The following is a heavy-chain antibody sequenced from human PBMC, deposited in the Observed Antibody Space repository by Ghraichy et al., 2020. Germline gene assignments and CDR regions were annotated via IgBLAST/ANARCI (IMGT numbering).Heavy chain of an antibody. CDR1: GFTFSSYT. CDR2: IGLTNSTI. CDR3: ARDRGYSYFFDF. J-gene: IGHJ4*02. V-gene: IGHV3-48*01. D-gene: IGHD5-18*01. Sequence: GESLNISCVASGFTFSSYTMNWVRQAPGKGLEWISYIGLTNSTIYYADSVKGRFTISRDNAKNSLYLQMNSLRAEDTAIYYCARDRGYSYFFDFWGQGTLVTVSS.